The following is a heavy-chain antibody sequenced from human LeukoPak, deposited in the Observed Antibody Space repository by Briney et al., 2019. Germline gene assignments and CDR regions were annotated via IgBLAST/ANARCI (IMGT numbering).Heavy chain of an antibody. CDR2: VADDGKDK. Sequence: GGSLRLSCAASGFTFSTYPMHWVRQAPGKGLEWVAVVADDGKDKHYVESVKGRFTISRDNSKNTLYLQMNSLRVEDTAVYYCARDRHVAGAGYYFDYWGQGTLVTVSS. CDR1: GFTFSTYP. V-gene: IGHV3-30*04. D-gene: IGHD6-19*01. J-gene: IGHJ4*02. CDR3: ARDRHVAGAGYYFDY.